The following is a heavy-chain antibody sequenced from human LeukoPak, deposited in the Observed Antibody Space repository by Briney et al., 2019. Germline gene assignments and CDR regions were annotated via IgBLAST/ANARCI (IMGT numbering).Heavy chain of an antibody. CDR1: GYIFTSYW. CDR2: IYPGDSDT. CDR3: TRRSGCFQGDYNFDY. J-gene: IGHJ4*01. D-gene: IGHD1-26*01. V-gene: IGHV5-51*01. Sequence: GESLKISCKGSGYIFTSYWIAWARQMPGKGLEWMGIIYPGDSDTRYSPSFQGQVTISANKSISTAYLQWSSLNASETAMYYCTRRSGCFQGDYNFDYSGDGTLVTASS.